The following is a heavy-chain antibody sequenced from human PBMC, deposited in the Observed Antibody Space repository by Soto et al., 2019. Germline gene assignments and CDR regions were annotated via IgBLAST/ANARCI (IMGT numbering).Heavy chain of an antibody. CDR2: ISGSGGST. CDR3: AKVWSSKQLVPYWYFDL. V-gene: IGHV3-23*01. CDR1: GFTFSSYA. Sequence: GESLKISCAASGFTFSSYAMSWVRQAPGKGLEWVSAISGSGGSTYYADSVKGRFTISRDNSKNTLYLQMNSLRAEDTAVYYCAKVWSSKQLVPYWYFDLWGRGTLVTVSS. D-gene: IGHD6-6*01. J-gene: IGHJ2*01.